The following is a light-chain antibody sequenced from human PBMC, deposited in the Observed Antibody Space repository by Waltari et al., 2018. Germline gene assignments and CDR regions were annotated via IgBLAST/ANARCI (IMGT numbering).Light chain of an antibody. CDR3: SSYTNRATLRV. J-gene: IGLJ1*01. CDR1: SSDIGNYNY. V-gene: IGLV2-14*01. Sequence: QSALAQPASVSGSPGQSIAISCTGTSSDIGNYNYVPWYQQHPGKAPKLILYEVSDRPSGVSLRFSGSKSGNKATLTISGLQADDEADYYCSSYTNRATLRVFGTGTKVTVL. CDR2: EVS.